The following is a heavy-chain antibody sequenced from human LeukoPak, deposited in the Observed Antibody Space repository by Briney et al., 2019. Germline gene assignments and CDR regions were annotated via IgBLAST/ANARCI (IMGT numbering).Heavy chain of an antibody. Sequence: SETLSLTCTVSGGSISSYYWSWIRQPPGKGLEWIGHIYYSGSTNYNPSLKSRVTISVDTSKNQFSLKLSSVTAADTAVYYCARGVSSWSDYWGQGTLVTVSS. J-gene: IGHJ4*02. V-gene: IGHV4-59*08. CDR3: ARGVSSWSDY. CDR1: GGSISSYY. D-gene: IGHD3-10*01. CDR2: IYYSGST.